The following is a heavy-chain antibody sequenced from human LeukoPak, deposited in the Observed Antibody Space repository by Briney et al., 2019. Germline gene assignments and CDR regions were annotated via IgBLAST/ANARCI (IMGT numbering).Heavy chain of an antibody. D-gene: IGHD3-3*01. CDR1: GFTFSSYA. Sequence: PGGSLRLSCAASGFTFSSYAMSWGRQAPGKGLEWVSGISGSSDSTYYADSVKGRFTISRDNTKNTLFLQMHSLRAEDTALYICVKGLSASGRAFYYAMNDWGQGTTVTVSS. CDR2: ISGSSDST. CDR3: VKGLSASGRAFYYAMND. J-gene: IGHJ6*02. V-gene: IGHV3-23*01.